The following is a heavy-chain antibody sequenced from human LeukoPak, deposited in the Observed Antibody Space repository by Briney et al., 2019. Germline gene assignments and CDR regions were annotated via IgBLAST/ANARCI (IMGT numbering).Heavy chain of an antibody. CDR2: INPKSGDT. CDR1: GYTFTGDY. V-gene: IGHV1-2*02. D-gene: IGHD3-10*01. CDR3: ARALSGTYYSFHY. J-gene: IGHJ4*02. Sequence: ASVKVSCKASGYTFTGDYIHWVRRALGQGLEWMGWINPKSGDTNYAQKFQGRVTMTRDTSISTAYMELSRLKSDDTAVYYCARALSGTYYSFHYWGQGTLVTVSS.